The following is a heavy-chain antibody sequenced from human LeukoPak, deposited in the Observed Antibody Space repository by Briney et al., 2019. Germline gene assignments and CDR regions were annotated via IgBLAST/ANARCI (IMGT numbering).Heavy chain of an antibody. CDR3: AKSGNIAVALIDY. CDR1: GYTFTGYY. D-gene: IGHD6-19*01. J-gene: IGHJ4*02. CDR2: INPKSGGT. V-gene: IGHV1-2*02. Sequence: SVKVSCKASGYTFTGYYMHWVRQAPGQGLEWMGWINPKSGGTNYAQKFQGRVTMTRDTSISTAYMELSRLRSDDTAVYYCAKSGNIAVALIDYWGQGTLVTVSS.